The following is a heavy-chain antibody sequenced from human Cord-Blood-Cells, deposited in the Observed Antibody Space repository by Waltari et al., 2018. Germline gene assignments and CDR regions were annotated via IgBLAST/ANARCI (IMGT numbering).Heavy chain of an antibody. Sequence: EVQLVESGGGLVKPGGYLRLSCAASGFTFSNACMSGVRPVPGKGLEWVGRIKSKTDGGTTDYAAPVKGRFTISRDDSKNTLYLQMNSLKTEDTAVYYCTTDRIAAADAFDIWGQGTMVTVSS. D-gene: IGHD6-13*01. J-gene: IGHJ3*02. CDR1: GFTFSNAC. CDR2: IKSKTDGGTT. CDR3: TTDRIAAADAFDI. V-gene: IGHV3-15*01.